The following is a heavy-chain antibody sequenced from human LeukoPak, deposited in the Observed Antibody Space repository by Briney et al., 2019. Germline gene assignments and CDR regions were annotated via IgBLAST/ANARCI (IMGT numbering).Heavy chain of an antibody. CDR3: AKDFDYGDYRAPSRRYFDY. Sequence: GRSLRLSCAASGFTFDDYAMHWVRQAPGKGLEWVSGISWNSGSIRYADSVKGRFTISRDNAKNSLYLQMNSLRTEDTALYFCAKDFDYGDYRAPSRRYFDYWGQGTLVIVSS. CDR1: GFTFDDYA. D-gene: IGHD4-17*01. CDR2: ISWNSGSI. V-gene: IGHV3-9*01. J-gene: IGHJ4*02.